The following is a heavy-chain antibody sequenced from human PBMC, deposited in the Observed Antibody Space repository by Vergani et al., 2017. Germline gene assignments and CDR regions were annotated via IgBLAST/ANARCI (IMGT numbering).Heavy chain of an antibody. CDR1: GFSLSTSGMR. D-gene: IGHD3-22*01. CDR2: IDWDDDK. Sequence: QVTLKESGPVLVKPTETLTLTCTVSGFSLSTSGMRASWIRQPPGKALEWLARIDWDDDKFYSTSLKTRLTISKDTSKNQVVLTMTNMDPVDTATYYCARSYYYDTFDYWGQGTLVTVSS. J-gene: IGHJ4*02. CDR3: ARSYYYDTFDY. V-gene: IGHV2-70*04.